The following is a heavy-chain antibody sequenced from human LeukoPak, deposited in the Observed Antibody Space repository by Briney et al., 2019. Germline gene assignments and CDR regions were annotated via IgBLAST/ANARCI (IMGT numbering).Heavy chain of an antibody. Sequence: GGSPRLSRAASGFTHSIHEMHWVPQAPGRGLESGCYIRGSGVTMYYADSLKGRFTISRDDAKNSLYLHMNSLRAENTRVYFCAREDIRLDYFDDWGQGTLVTAAS. J-gene: IGHJ4*02. D-gene: IGHD6-19*01. CDR2: IRGSGVTM. CDR1: GFTHSIHE. V-gene: IGHV3-48*03. CDR3: AREDIRLDYFDD.